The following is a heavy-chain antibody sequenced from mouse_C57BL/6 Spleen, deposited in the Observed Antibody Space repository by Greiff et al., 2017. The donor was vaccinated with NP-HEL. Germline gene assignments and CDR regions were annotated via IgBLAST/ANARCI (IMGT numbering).Heavy chain of an antibody. V-gene: IGHV3-6*01. J-gene: IGHJ2*01. D-gene: IGHD2-3*01. CDR2: ISYDGSN. CDR1: GYSITSGYY. Sequence: EVQRVESGPGLVKPSQSLSLTCSVTGYSITSGYYWNWIRQFPGNKLEWMGYISYDGSNNYNPSLKNRISITRDTSKNQFFLKLNSVTTEDTATYYCARGDGYFYYFDYWGQGTTLTVSS. CDR3: ARGDGYFYYFDY.